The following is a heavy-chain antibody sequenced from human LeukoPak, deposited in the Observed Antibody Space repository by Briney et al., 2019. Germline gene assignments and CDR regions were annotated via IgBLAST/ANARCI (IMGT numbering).Heavy chain of an antibody. J-gene: IGHJ4*02. D-gene: IGHD3-10*01. Sequence: PSETLSLTCAVYGGSFSGYYWSWIRQPPGKGLEWIGEINHSGSTNYNPSLKSRVTISVDTSKNQFSLKLSSVTAADTAVYYCARNVVPYGSGSSAIGYWSQGTLITVSS. V-gene: IGHV4-34*01. CDR2: INHSGST. CDR1: GGSFSGYY. CDR3: ARNVVPYGSGSSAIGY.